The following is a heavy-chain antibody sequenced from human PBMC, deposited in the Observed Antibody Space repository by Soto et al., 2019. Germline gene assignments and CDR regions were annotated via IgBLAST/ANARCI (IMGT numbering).Heavy chain of an antibody. J-gene: IGHJ4*02. V-gene: IGHV4-31*03. Sequence: QVQLQESGPGLVKPSQTLSLTCTVSGGSISSGGYYWSWIRQHPGKGLEWIGYIYYSGSTYYNPSLKSRVTISVDTSKKQLSLQLISVTAADTAVYYCARSSTSANYFDCWGQGTLVTVSS. D-gene: IGHD2-2*01. CDR2: IYYSGST. CDR1: GGSISSGGYY. CDR3: ARSSTSANYFDC.